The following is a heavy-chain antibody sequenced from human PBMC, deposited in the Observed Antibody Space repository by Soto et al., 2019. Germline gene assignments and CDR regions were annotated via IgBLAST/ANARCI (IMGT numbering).Heavy chain of an antibody. V-gene: IGHV4-39*01. D-gene: IGHD3-22*01. CDR3: ARRLYYDSSGFEGGGMDV. CDR1: GYSISSSSYY. Sequence: SETLSLTCTVSGYSISSSSYYWGWISQPPGKGLEWIGSIYYSGSTYYNPSLKSRVTISVDTSKNQFSLKLSSVTAADTAVYYCARRLYYDSSGFEGGGMDVWGQGTTVT. J-gene: IGHJ6*02. CDR2: IYYSGST.